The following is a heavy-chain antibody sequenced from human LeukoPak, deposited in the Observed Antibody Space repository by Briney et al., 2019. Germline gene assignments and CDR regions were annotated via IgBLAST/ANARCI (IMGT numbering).Heavy chain of an antibody. CDR2: IYYSGST. Sequence: SETLSLACTVSGGSISSGDYYWSWIRQPPGKGLEWFGYIYYSGSTYYNPSLKSRVTISVDTSKNQFSLKLSSVTAADTAVYYCARTPYYYGSGSYYYYYGMDVWGQGTTVTVSS. CDR1: GGSISSGDYY. V-gene: IGHV4-30-4*01. CDR3: ARTPYYYGSGSYYYYYGMDV. J-gene: IGHJ6*02. D-gene: IGHD3-10*01.